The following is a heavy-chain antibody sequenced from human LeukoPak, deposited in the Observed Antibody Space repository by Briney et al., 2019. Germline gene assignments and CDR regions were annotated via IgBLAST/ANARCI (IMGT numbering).Heavy chain of an antibody. J-gene: IGHJ3*02. D-gene: IGHD6-19*01. CDR3: ASGRGAVAPACDI. V-gene: IGHV3-66*01. CDR1: GFPFTNAW. CDR2: IYSGSTT. Sequence: PGRSLRLSCAASGFPFTNAWMNWVRQAPGKGLEWVSVIYSGSTTQYADSVNGRFTISRDNSKNTMFLQMNSLRADDTAVYYCASGRGAVAPACDIWGQGTMVTVSS.